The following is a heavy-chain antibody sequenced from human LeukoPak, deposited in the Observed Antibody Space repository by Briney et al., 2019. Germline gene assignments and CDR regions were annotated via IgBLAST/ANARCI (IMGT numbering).Heavy chain of an antibody. Sequence: ASVKVSCKASGYTFTSYDINWVRQAPGQGLEWMGWINDHNGYTIYAQKFQGRVTMTTERSTSTAYVDLRSLRSDDTAVYYCARVRSYDYIWGTYNGMDVWGQGTTVIVSS. V-gene: IGHV1-18*01. J-gene: IGHJ6*02. CDR3: ARVRSYDYIWGTYNGMDV. D-gene: IGHD3-16*01. CDR1: GYTFTSYD. CDR2: INDHNGYT.